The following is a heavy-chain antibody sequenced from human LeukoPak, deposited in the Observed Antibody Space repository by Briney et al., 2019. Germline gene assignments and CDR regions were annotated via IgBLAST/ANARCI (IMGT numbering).Heavy chain of an antibody. Sequence: GGSLRLSCAASGFTFSSYWMSWVRQAPGKGLEWVANIKQDGSEKYYVDSVKCRFTISRDNAKNSLYLQMNSLRAEDTAVYYCARNYDILTGLFDYWGQGTLVTVS. J-gene: IGHJ4*02. D-gene: IGHD3-9*01. V-gene: IGHV3-7*01. CDR1: GFTFSSYW. CDR2: IKQDGSEK. CDR3: ARNYDILTGLFDY.